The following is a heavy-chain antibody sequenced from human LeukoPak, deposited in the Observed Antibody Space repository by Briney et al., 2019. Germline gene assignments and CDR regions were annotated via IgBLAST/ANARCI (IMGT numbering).Heavy chain of an antibody. Sequence: PSETLSLTCSVSGGSVSGHYWSWIRQPAGKGLEWIGHVYPSGSTDYNPSLRRRVSMSRDTSENQFSLRLNSVTAADTAVYYCARGSPRLAVTIDYWGQGTLVTVSS. J-gene: IGHJ4*02. CDR3: ARGSPRLAVTIDY. D-gene: IGHD4-11*01. CDR2: VYPSGST. V-gene: IGHV4-4*07. CDR1: GGSVSGHY.